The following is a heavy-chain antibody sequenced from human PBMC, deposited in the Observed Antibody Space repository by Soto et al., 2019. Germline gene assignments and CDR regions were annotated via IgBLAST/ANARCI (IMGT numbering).Heavy chain of an antibody. CDR2: IYYSGST. CDR1: GGSISSGGYY. V-gene: IGHV4-31*03. Sequence: QVQLQESGPGLVKPSQTLSLTCTVSGGSISSGGYYWSWIRQHPGKGLEWIGYIYYSGSTYYNPSLKSRVTISVDTSKNQFSLKLSSVTAADTAVYYCARRPYCSGGSCWGRPHDAFDIWGQGTMVTVSS. D-gene: IGHD2-15*01. J-gene: IGHJ3*02. CDR3: ARRPYCSGGSCWGRPHDAFDI.